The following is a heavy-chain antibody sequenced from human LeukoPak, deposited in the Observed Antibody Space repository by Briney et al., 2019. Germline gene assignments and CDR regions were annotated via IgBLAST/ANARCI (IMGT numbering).Heavy chain of an antibody. CDR3: STSGLEWLSPNYYFDY. V-gene: IGHV3-73*01. CDR1: GFTFSGSA. D-gene: IGHD3-3*01. Sequence: GGSLRLSCAASGFTFSGSAMHWVRQASGKGLEWVGRIRSKGNNYATAYAASVKGRFTISRDDSKNTAYLQMNSLKTEDTAVYYCSTSGLEWLSPNYYFDYWGQGTLVTVSS. J-gene: IGHJ4*02. CDR2: IRSKGNNYAT.